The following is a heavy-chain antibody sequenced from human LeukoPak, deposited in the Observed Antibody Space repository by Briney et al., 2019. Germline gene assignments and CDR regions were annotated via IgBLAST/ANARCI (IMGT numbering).Heavy chain of an antibody. D-gene: IGHD3-16*02. Sequence: GRSLRLSCAASGFTFSSYSMNWVRQAPGKGLEWVSYISSSSSTIYYADSVKGRFTISRDNAKNSLYLQMNSLRAEDTAVYYCASSKFTFGGVIDRYFDLWGRGTLVTVSS. CDR1: GFTFSSYS. V-gene: IGHV3-48*04. CDR2: ISSSSSTI. J-gene: IGHJ2*01. CDR3: ASSKFTFGGVIDRYFDL.